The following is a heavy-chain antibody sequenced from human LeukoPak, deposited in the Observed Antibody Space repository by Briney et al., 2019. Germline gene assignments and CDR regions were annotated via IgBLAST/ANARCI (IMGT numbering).Heavy chain of an antibody. J-gene: IGHJ3*02. D-gene: IGHD3-16*01. V-gene: IGHV1-2*02. CDR3: ARTPPTDGGLDI. CDR2: INPNSGGT. Sequence: ASVKVSCKASGYTFTGQYMHWVRQAPGQGLEWMGWINPNSGGTNYAQKFQGRVTMTRDTSISTAYMELSSLRSDDMAVYYCARTPPTDGGLDIWGQGTMVTVSS. CDR1: GYTFTGQY.